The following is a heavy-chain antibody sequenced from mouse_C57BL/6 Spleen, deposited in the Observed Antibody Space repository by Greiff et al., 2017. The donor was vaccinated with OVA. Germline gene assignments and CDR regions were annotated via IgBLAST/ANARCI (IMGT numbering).Heavy chain of an antibody. Sequence: VQLQQSGTVLARPGASVKMSCKTSGYTFTSYWMHWVKQRPGQGLEWIGAIYPGNSDTSYNQKFKGKAKLAAVTSASTAYMELSSLTNEDSAVYYCTIRASNWGYCDYWGQGTTLTVSS. D-gene: IGHD4-1*01. CDR3: TIRASNWGYCDY. J-gene: IGHJ2*01. CDR1: GYTFTSYW. V-gene: IGHV1-5*01. CDR2: IYPGNSDT.